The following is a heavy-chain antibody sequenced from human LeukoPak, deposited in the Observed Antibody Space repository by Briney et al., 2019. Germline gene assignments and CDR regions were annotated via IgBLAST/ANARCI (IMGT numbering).Heavy chain of an antibody. J-gene: IGHJ6*03. D-gene: IGHD3-16*01. CDR3: ARSGGFLGYMDV. CDR1: GGSISSYY. V-gene: IGHV4-59*01. Sequence: PSETLSLTCTVSGGSISSYYWSWLRQPPGKGLEWIGHIYYSGSTNYNPSLKSRVTISVDTSKNQFSLKLSSVTAADTAVYYCARSGGFLGYMDVWGKGTTVTVSS. CDR2: IYYSGST.